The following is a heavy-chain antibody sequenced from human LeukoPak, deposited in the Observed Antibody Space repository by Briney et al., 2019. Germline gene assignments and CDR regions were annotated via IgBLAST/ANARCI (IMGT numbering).Heavy chain of an antibody. Sequence: GGSLRLSCAASGFTFSDYYMSWIRQAPGKGLEWVSVIYSGGSTYYADSVKGRFTISRDNSKNTLYLQMNSLRAEDTAVYYCAREVGATTDYYYGMDVWGQGTTVTVSS. V-gene: IGHV3-53*01. D-gene: IGHD1-26*01. CDR2: IYSGGST. CDR3: AREVGATTDYYYGMDV. CDR1: GFTFSDYY. J-gene: IGHJ6*02.